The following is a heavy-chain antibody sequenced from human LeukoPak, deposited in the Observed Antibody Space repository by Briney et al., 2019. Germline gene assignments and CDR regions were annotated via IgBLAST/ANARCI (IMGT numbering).Heavy chain of an antibody. CDR2: IYTSGST. CDR3: ARDLDYYCSSTSCYTRDY. V-gene: IGHV4-4*07. D-gene: IGHD2-2*02. CDR1: GGSISSYY. Sequence: SETLSLTCTVSGGSISSYYWSWIRQPAGKGLEWVGRIYTSGSTNYNPSLKSRVTMSVDTSKNQFSLKLSSVTAADTAVYYCARDLDYYCSSTSCYTRDYWGQATLVTVSS. J-gene: IGHJ4*02.